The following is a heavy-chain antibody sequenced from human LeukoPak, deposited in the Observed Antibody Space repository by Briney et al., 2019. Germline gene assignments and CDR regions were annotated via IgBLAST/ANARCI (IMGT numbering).Heavy chain of an antibody. D-gene: IGHD2-15*01. CDR1: GXTFSNAW. Sequence: GGSLRLSCAASGXTFSNAWVRWVRQAPGKGLEWVGRIKSKTDGGTTDYAAPVKGRFSISRDDSKNTLYLQMNSLKTEDTAVYYCSTLGCSGGSCYSDYWGQGNLVIVSS. V-gene: IGHV3-15*01. J-gene: IGHJ4*02. CDR2: IKSKTDGGTT. CDR3: STLGCSGGSCYSDY.